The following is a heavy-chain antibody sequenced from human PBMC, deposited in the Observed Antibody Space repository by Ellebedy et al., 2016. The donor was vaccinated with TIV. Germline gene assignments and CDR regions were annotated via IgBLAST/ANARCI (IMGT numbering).Heavy chain of an antibody. CDR1: GGSISSSSYY. D-gene: IGHD3-3*01. CDR2: IFYSGSP. V-gene: IGHV4-39*01. Sequence: SETLSLTXTVSGGSISSSSYYWGWIRLPPGKGLEWIGTIFYSGSPYYNPSLKSRVSISVDTSKNQFSLKVSSVTAADTAVYYCAGSIDFWRTFDIWGQGRKVTVSS. J-gene: IGHJ3*02. CDR3: AGSIDFWRTFDI.